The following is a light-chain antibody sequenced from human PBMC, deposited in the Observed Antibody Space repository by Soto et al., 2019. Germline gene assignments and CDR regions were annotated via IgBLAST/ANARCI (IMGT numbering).Light chain of an antibody. CDR3: QQYNSYSRT. V-gene: IGKV1-5*03. CDR1: QPIITS. CDR2: MAS. Sequence: DIPMTQSPSTLSASVGDRVTITCRASQPIITSLAWYQQKPGKAPRLLIYMASSLESGVPSRFSGSGSGTEFTLTISSLQPDDFATYYCQQYNSYSRTFGQGTRVEIK. J-gene: IGKJ1*01.